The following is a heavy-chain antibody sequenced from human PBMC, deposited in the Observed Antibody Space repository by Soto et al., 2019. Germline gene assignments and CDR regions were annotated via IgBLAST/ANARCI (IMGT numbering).Heavy chain of an antibody. Sequence: PSETLSLTCSVSGGTISSYYWSWIRQPPGKGLEWIGYIYGRGTTSYNPSLKSRATILVDTSKNQFSLRLTSVTATDTAVYYCATGRISRGLDVWGQGTTVTVSS. J-gene: IGHJ6*02. CDR1: GGTISSYY. V-gene: IGHV4-59*12. CDR2: IYGRGTT. CDR3: ATGRISRGLDV.